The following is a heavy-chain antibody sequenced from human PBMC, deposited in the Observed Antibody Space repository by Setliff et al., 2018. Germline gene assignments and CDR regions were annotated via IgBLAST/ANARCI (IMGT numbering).Heavy chain of an antibody. CDR3: SRLVRFCTRTVCQGLSGDDY. J-gene: IGHJ4*02. D-gene: IGHD3-10*01. Sequence: ASVKVSCKASGHFLSSYGVTWVRQAPGRGLQWMGWISPYNGNTYYAPKFQGTAIMTTDTATTTAYLELRSLRSDDTAVYFCSRLVRFCTRTVCQGLSGDDYWGQGTLVTVSS. CDR2: ISPYNGNT. CDR1: GHFLSSYG. V-gene: IGHV1-18*01.